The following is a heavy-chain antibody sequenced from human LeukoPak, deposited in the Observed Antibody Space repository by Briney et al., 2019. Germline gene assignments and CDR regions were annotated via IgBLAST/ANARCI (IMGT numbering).Heavy chain of an antibody. Sequence: ASVKVSCKASGYTFTSYGISWVRQAPGQGLEWMGWISAYNGSTNYAQKLQGRVTMTTDTPTSTAYMELRSLRSDDTAVYYCAREGSGIAAAGNWYFDLWGRGTLVTVSS. CDR3: AREGSGIAAAGNWYFDL. CDR1: GYTFTSYG. J-gene: IGHJ2*01. D-gene: IGHD6-13*01. CDR2: ISAYNGST. V-gene: IGHV1-18*01.